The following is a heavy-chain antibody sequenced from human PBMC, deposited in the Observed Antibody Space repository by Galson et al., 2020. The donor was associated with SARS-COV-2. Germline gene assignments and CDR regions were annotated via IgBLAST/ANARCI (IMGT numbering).Heavy chain of an antibody. CDR2: ISTSSSYT. D-gene: IGHD5-18*01. CDR3: ARDEGIRGYNYGRLYYGMEV. CDR1: GFPFSNYS. J-gene: IGHJ6*02. V-gene: IGHV3-21*01. Sequence: GGSLRLTCAAYGFPFSNYSMNWVRLAPGKGLEWVSSISTSSSYTYYVDSVKGRFSISRDNHRNSLYLQMNSLRAEDTAVYYCARDEGIRGYNYGRLYYGMEVWGQGTTVTVSS.